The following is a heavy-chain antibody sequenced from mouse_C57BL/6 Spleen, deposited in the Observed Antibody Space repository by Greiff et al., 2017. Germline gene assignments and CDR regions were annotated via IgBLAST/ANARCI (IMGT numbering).Heavy chain of an antibody. CDR1: GYTFTDHT. V-gene: IGHV1-78*01. J-gene: IGHJ3*01. Sequence: QVQLQQSDAELVKPGASVKISCKVSGYTFTDHTIHWMKQRPEQGLEWIGYIYPRDGSTKYNEKFKGKATLTADKSSITAYMQLNSLTSEDSAVYFCAREIYYDYDEVAWFAYWGQGTLVTVSA. D-gene: IGHD2-4*01. CDR2: IYPRDGST. CDR3: AREIYYDYDEVAWFAY.